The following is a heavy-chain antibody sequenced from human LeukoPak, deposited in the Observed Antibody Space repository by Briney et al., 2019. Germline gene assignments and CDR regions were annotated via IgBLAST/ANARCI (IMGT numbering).Heavy chain of an antibody. Sequence: SETLSLTCTVSGGSIMSYSWSWIRQPAGKGLEWIGRIYTSGSTNYNPPLKSRVNISVEESKNQFSLKLRSVTAADTAVYYCARDYAPLGDWFDPWRQGPLVTVSS. D-gene: IGHD2-2*01. V-gene: IGHV4-4*07. CDR2: IYTSGST. CDR1: GGSIMSYS. J-gene: IGHJ5*02. CDR3: ARDYAPLGDWFDP.